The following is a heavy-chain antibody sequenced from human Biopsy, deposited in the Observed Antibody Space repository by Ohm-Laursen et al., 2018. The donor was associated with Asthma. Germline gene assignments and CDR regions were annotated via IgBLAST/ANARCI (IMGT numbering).Heavy chain of an antibody. J-gene: IGHJ4*02. CDR1: GFTFSSYS. D-gene: IGHD3-3*01. V-gene: IGHV3-30*03. CDR2: ISYDGGNK. Sequence: SLRLSCAASGFTFSSYSMNWVRQAPGKGLEWVAVISYDGGNKYYADSVKGRFTISRDNSKNTLYLQMNSLRAEDTAVYYCASQSSGPDFWSGYYYFDYWGQGTLVTVSS. CDR3: ASQSSGPDFWSGYYYFDY.